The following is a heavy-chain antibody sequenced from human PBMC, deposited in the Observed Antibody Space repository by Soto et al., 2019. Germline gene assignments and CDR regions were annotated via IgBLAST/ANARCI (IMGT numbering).Heavy chain of an antibody. V-gene: IGHV1-69*01. CDR2: IIPIFGLT. Sequence: QVQLVQSGAEVRKPGSSVRVSCKPSGGSFSKNAINWVRQAPGQGLEWMGGIIPIFGLTNYAPELQGRLSITSEESRSATYMDLRSLTSGDTAMYYCATVEVCSTGNFYFYHYYDMDVWGLGTSVTVSS. CDR1: GGSFSKNA. CDR3: ATVEVCSTGNFYFYHYYDMDV. D-gene: IGHD2-2*01. J-gene: IGHJ6*02.